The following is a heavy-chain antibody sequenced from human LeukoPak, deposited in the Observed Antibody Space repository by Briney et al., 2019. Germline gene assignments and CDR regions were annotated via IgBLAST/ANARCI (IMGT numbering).Heavy chain of an antibody. CDR1: GYTFTGYY. CDR2: INHKSGGT. Sequence: AXXKVSCKASGYTFTGYYMHWVRQARGQGVEGMGWINHKSGGTNYAQKFQGRVTMTRDTSISTAYMELSRLRSDDTAVYYCARDSRRIVVVPAAIPYWGQGTLVTVSS. CDR3: ARDSRRIVVVPAAIPY. D-gene: IGHD2-2*02. J-gene: IGHJ4*02. V-gene: IGHV1-2*02.